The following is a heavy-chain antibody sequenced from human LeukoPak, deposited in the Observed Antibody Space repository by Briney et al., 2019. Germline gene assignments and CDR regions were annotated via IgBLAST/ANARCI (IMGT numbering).Heavy chain of an antibody. CDR3: TRCILTGYYLDAFDI. CDR1: GYLISSGYY. Sequence: SETLSLTCNVSGYLISSGYYWDWIRQPVGKGLEWIGSIYHSGSTYHNPSLRSRVTISVDTSKNQFSLKLSSVTAADTAVYYCTRCILTGYYLDAFDIWGPGTMVTVSS. CDR2: IYHSGST. V-gene: IGHV4-38-2*02. D-gene: IGHD3-9*01. J-gene: IGHJ3*02.